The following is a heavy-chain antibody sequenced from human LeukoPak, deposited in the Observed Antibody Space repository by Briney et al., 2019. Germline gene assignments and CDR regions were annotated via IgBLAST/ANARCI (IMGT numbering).Heavy chain of an antibody. Sequence: QTGGSLRLSCAAAGFTFSITWLHWVRQVPGKELGWVARIVSDGSSTTYAESVKGRFTISRDNAQNTLYLEMNSLRAEDTAVYYCAKNGGANYYYYYYMDVWGKGTTVTVSS. D-gene: IGHD3-16*01. CDR3: AKNGGANYYYYYYMDV. CDR2: IVSDGSST. V-gene: IGHV3-74*03. J-gene: IGHJ6*03. CDR1: GFTFSITW.